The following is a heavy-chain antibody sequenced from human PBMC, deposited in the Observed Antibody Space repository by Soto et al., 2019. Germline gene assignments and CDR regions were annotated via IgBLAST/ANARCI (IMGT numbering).Heavy chain of an antibody. V-gene: IGHV1-69*01. Sequence: QVQLVQSGAEVKKPGSSVKVSCKASGGTFSSYAISWVRQAPGQGLEWMGGIIPIFGTANYAQKFQGRVTITADESTSTAYMELSSLRSEDTAVYYCASNAITGTTFYYYYGMDVWGQGTTVTVSS. D-gene: IGHD1-7*01. CDR1: GGTFSSYA. J-gene: IGHJ6*02. CDR2: IIPIFGTA. CDR3: ASNAITGTTFYYYYGMDV.